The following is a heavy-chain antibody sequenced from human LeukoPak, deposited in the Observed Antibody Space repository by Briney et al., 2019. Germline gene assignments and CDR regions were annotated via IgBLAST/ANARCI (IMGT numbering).Heavy chain of an antibody. CDR3: AGYVDTAMVTGFDY. CDR1: GGTFSSYA. V-gene: IGHV1-69*05. J-gene: IGHJ4*02. CDR2: IIPIFGTA. Sequence: SVKVSCKASGGTFSSYAISWVRQASGQGLEWMGGIIPIFGTANYAQKFQGRVTITTDESTSTAYMELSSLRSEDTAVYYCAGYVDTAMVTGFDYWGQGTLVTVSS. D-gene: IGHD5-18*01.